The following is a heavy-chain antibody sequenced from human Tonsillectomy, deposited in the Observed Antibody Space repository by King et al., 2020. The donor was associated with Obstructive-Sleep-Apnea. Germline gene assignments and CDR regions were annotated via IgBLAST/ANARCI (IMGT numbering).Heavy chain of an antibody. V-gene: IGHV4-30-4*07. Sequence: QLQLQESGPGLVKPSQTLSLTCAVSGGSISSGGYSWSWIRQPPGKGLEWIGYIYYSGSTYYNPSLKSRVTISVDTSKNQFSLKLSSVTAADTAVYYCARGPPPSIFGVVIRFDYWGQGTLVTVSS. CDR1: GGSISSGGYS. CDR2: IYYSGST. J-gene: IGHJ4*02. CDR3: ARGPPPSIFGVVIRFDY. D-gene: IGHD3-3*01.